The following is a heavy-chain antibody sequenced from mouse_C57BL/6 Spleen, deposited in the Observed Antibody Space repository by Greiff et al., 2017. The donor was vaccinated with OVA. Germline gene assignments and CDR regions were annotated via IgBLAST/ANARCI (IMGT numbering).Heavy chain of an antibody. CDR2: ISSGSSTI. D-gene: IGHD3-3*01. J-gene: IGHJ2*01. CDR3: ARRDFHFDY. CDR1: GFTFSDYG. V-gene: IGHV5-17*01. Sequence: EVKLMESGGGLVKPGGSLKLSCAASGFTFSDYGMHWVRQAPEKGLEWVAYISSGSSTIYYADTVKGRFTISRDNAKNTLFLQMTSLRSEDTAMYYCARRDFHFDYWGTGTTLTASS.